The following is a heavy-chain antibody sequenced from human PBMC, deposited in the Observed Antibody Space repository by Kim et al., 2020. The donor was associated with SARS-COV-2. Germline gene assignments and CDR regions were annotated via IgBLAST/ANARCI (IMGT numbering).Heavy chain of an antibody. J-gene: IGHJ6*02. V-gene: IGHV4-61*02. CDR2: IYTSGST. CDR3: ARAHSSNMVRGVMGGMDV. CDR1: GGSISSGSYY. D-gene: IGHD3-10*01. Sequence: SETLSLTCTVSGGSISSGSYYWSWIRQPAGKGLEWIGRIYTSGSTNYNPSLKSRVTISVDTSKNQFSLKLSSVTAADTAVYYCARAHSSNMVRGVMGGMDVWGQGTTVTVSS.